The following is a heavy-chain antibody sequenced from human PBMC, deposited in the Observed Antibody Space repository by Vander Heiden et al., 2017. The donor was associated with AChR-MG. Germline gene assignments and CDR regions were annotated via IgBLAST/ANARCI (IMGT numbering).Heavy chain of an antibody. D-gene: IGHD3-22*01. J-gene: IGHJ4*02. V-gene: IGHV5-51*01. Sequence: EVQLVQSGAEVKKPGESLKISCKGSGYRFTSYWIGWVRQMPGKGLEWMGIIYPGDSDTRYSPSFQGQVTISADKSISTAYLQWSSLKASDTAMYYCARQEAYYYDSSGYSYGYWGQGTLVTVAS. CDR1: GYRFTSYW. CDR3: ARQEAYYYDSSGYSYGY. CDR2: IYPGDSDT.